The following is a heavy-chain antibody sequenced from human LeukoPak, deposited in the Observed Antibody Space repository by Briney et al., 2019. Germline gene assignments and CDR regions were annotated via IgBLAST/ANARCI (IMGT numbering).Heavy chain of an antibody. Sequence: NSSETLSLTCTVSGGSISSSYWSWIRQPPGKGLEWIGYISYSGSTNYSPSLKSRVTLSVDTSKNQFSLKLSSVTAADTAVYYCASMASYCSGGSCTDYWGQGTLVTVSS. V-gene: IGHV4-59*01. D-gene: IGHD2-15*01. CDR2: ISYSGST. CDR3: ASMASYCSGGSCTDY. J-gene: IGHJ4*02. CDR1: GGSISSSY.